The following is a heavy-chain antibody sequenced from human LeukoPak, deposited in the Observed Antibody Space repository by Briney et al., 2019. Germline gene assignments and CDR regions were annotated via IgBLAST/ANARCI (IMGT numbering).Heavy chain of an antibody. CDR1: GGSISSGGYY. D-gene: IGHD3-16*02. CDR2: IYYSGST. CDR3: ASGVLGDYVWGSYRYAFDY. Sequence: PLETLSLTCTVSGGSISSGGYYWSWIRQHPGKGLEWIGYIYYSGSTYYNPSLKSRVTISVDTSKNQFSLKLSSVTAADTAVYYCASGVLGDYVWGSYRYAFDYWAQGTLVTVSS. J-gene: IGHJ4*02. V-gene: IGHV4-31*03.